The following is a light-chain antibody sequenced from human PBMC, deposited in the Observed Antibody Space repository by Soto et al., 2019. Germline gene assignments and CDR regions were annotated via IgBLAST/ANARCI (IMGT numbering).Light chain of an antibody. CDR2: DAS. J-gene: IGKJ3*01. CDR1: QSVTRDY. V-gene: IGKV3-20*01. Sequence: IVLAQSPGTLSLSPGERATLSCRASQSVTRDYLAWYQQIPGQAPRLLIYDASTRATGIPDRFSGSGYGTAFTLTIRRLEPGDFAVYYCQPYASSPSGGFTVGPGTKVEIK. CDR3: QPYASSPSGGFT.